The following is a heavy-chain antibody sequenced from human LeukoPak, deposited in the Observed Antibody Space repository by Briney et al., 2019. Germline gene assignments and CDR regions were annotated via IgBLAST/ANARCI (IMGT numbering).Heavy chain of an antibody. CDR2: IYPGDSDT. V-gene: IGHV5-51*01. CDR3: ARQSYYDSSGYSPLSAFDI. J-gene: IGHJ3*02. D-gene: IGHD3-22*01. CDR1: GYSFTSYW. Sequence: GESLKISCKGSGYSFTSYWIGWVRQMPGKGLEWMGIIYPGDSDTRYRPSFQGQVTISAGKSISTAYLQWSSLKALDTAMYYCARQSYYDSSGYSPLSAFDIWGQGTMVTVSS.